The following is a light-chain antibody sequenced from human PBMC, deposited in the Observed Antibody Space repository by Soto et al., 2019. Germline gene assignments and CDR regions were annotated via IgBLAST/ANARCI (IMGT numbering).Light chain of an antibody. V-gene: IGKV1-39*01. J-gene: IGKJ4*01. CDR2: ASS. Sequence: DIQMTQSPSSLSASVGDRVTITCRASQSVSNHLNWYQQKPGKAPKLLIYASSSLQSGVPSRFSDSGSGTDFTLTISSLQPEDFATYYCQQSHSNIQELTFGGGTKVEIK. CDR1: QSVSNH. CDR3: QQSHSNIQELT.